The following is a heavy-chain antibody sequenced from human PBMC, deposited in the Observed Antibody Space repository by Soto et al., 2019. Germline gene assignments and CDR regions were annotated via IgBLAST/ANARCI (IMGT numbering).Heavy chain of an antibody. CDR2: ISYDGNSN. CDR3: ARVRALEIAVRPVDY. D-gene: IGHD6-13*01. V-gene: IGHV3-30-3*01. J-gene: IGHJ4*02. Sequence: GGSLRLSCAASGFTFSTYAMQWVRQAPGKGLEWLAVISYDGNSNYYADSVKGRFTISRDKSKNTLYLQMNSLRADDTAVYYCARVRALEIAVRPVDYWGQGTLVTVSS. CDR1: GFTFSTYA.